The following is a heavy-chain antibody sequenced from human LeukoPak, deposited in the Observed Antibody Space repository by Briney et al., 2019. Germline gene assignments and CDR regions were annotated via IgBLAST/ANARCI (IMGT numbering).Heavy chain of an antibody. D-gene: IGHD2-2*01. CDR1: GYTFTGYY. V-gene: IGHV1-2*02. Sequence: GASVKVSCKASGYTFTGYYMHWVRQAPGQGLEWMGWINPNSGGTNYAQKFQGRVTMTRDTSISTAYMELSRLRSDDTAVYYGARVGCSSTSCSSWFDPWGQGTLVTVSS. CDR3: ARVGCSSTSCSSWFDP. CDR2: INPNSGGT. J-gene: IGHJ5*02.